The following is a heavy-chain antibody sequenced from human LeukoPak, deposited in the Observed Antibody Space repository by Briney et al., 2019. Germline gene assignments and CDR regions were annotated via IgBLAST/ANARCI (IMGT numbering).Heavy chain of an antibody. CDR1: GGSISNYY. CDR3: ARHPEGLRYFDY. Sequence: SETLSLTCTVSGGSISNYYWSWIRQPPGKGVEWIAYIYYSGSDSNYSPSLKSRLTMSVDTSKKQFSLKLRSVTAADTAVYYCARHPEGLRYFDYWGRGILVTVSS. J-gene: IGHJ4*02. V-gene: IGHV4-59*08. CDR2: IYYSGSDS.